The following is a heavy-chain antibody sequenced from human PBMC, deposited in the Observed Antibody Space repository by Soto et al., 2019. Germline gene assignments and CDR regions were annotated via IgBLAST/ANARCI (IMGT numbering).Heavy chain of an antibody. V-gene: IGHV1-3*01. CDR3: AKLMTQSPEDYSYGMDG. Sequence: ASVKVSCKASGYTFTSYAMHWVRQAPGQRLEWMGWINAGNGNTKYSQKFQGRVTITRDTSASTAYMELSSLRSEDTAAYYCAKLMTQSPEDYSYGMDGWCQGTTVTVSS. J-gene: IGHJ6*02. CDR1: GYTFTSYA. D-gene: IGHD3-16*01. CDR2: INAGNGNT.